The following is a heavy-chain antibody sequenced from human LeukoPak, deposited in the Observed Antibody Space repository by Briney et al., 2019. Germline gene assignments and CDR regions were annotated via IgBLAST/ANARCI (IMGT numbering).Heavy chain of an antibody. D-gene: IGHD2-8*01. CDR2: IYYSGST. J-gene: IGHJ4*02. CDR3: ARTVGLMVYARTCFDY. V-gene: IGHV4-39*07. Sequence: PSETLSLTCTVSGGSISSSSYYWGWIRQPPGKGLEWIGSIYYSGSTYYNPSLKSRVTISVDTSKNQFSLKLSSVTAADTAVYYCARTVGLMVYARTCFDYWGQGTLVTVSS. CDR1: GGSISSSSYY.